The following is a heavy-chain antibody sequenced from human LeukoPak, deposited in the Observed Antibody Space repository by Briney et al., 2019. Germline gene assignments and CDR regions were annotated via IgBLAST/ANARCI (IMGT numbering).Heavy chain of an antibody. CDR2: ISWNSGSI. CDR3: AKDNSGSYILDY. D-gene: IGHD1-26*01. J-gene: IGHJ4*02. V-gene: IGHV3-9*01. CDR1: GFTFDDYA. Sequence: GRSLRLSCAASGFTFDDYAMHWVRQAPGKGLEWVSGISWNSGSIGYADSVKGRFTISRDNAKSSLYLQMNSLRAEDTALYYCAKDNSGSYILDYWGQGTLVTVSS.